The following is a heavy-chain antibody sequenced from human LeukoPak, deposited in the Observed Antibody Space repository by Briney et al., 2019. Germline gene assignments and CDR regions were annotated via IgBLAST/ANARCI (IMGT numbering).Heavy chain of an antibody. V-gene: IGHV1-69*04. CDR3: ARDSMVATGFDY. CDR1: GGTFSSYA. Sequence: SVKVSCKASGGTFSSYAISWVRQTPGQGLEWMGRIIPILGIANYAQKFQSRVTITADKSTSTAYMELSSLRSEDTAVYYCARDSMVATGFDYWGQGTLVTVSS. D-gene: IGHD5-12*01. CDR2: IIPILGIA. J-gene: IGHJ4*02.